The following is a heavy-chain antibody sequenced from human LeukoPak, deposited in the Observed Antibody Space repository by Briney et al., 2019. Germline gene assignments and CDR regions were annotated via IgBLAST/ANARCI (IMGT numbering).Heavy chain of an antibody. CDR3: ARGSYYYYYYMDV. V-gene: IGHV1-2*02. CDR2: INPNSGGT. CDR1: GYTFNGYY. Sequence: ASVKVSCKASGYTFNGYYKHWVRQAPGQGLEWMGWINPNSGGTNYAQKFQGRVTMTRDTSISTACMELSRLRSDDTAVYYCARGSYYYYYYMDVWGKGTTVTISS. J-gene: IGHJ6*03.